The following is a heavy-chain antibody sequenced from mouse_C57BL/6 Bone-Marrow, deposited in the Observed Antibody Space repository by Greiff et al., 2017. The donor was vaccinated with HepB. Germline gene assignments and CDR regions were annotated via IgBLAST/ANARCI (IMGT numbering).Heavy chain of an antibody. D-gene: IGHD2-2*01. CDR2: IRNKANNHAT. V-gene: IGHV6-6*01. Sequence: EVQLVESGGGLVQPGGSMKLSCAASGFTFSDAWMDWVRQSPEKGLEWVAEIRNKANNHATYYAESVKGRFTISRDDSKSSVYLQMNSLRAEDTGIYYCTESTMVTMRTFYYAMDYWGQGTSVTVSS. CDR3: TESTMVTMRTFYYAMDY. J-gene: IGHJ4*01. CDR1: GFTFSDAW.